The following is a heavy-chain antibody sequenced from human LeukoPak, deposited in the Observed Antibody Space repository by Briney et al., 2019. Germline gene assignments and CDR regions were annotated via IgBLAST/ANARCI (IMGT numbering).Heavy chain of an antibody. V-gene: IGHV3-21*01. Sequence: GGSLRLSCAASGFAFSSRSMNWIRQAPGKGLEWISVISKDSDYIYYGDSLRGRFTIPRDNAQNSLYLQIDNLRADDTGVYYCAGDGSGWSRDYWGQGTLVTVSS. CDR3: AGDGSGWSRDY. J-gene: IGHJ4*02. CDR1: GFAFSSRS. CDR2: ISKDSDYI. D-gene: IGHD6-19*01.